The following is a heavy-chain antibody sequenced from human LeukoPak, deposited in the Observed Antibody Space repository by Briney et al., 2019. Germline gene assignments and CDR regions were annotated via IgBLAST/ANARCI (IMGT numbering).Heavy chain of an antibody. CDR3: ARVDSSGYHEPFDY. CDR2: IYHSGST. J-gene: IGHJ4*02. CDR1: GYSISSGYY. V-gene: IGHV4-38-2*02. D-gene: IGHD3-22*01. Sequence: KTSETLSLTCTVSGYSISSGYYWGWIRQPPGKGLEWIGSIYHSGSTYYNPSLKSRVTISVDTSKNQFSLKLSSVTAADTAVYYCARVDSSGYHEPFDYWGQGTLVTVSS.